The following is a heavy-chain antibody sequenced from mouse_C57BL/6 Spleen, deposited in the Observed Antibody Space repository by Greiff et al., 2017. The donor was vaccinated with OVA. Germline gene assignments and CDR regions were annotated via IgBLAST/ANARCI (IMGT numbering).Heavy chain of an antibody. CDR2: ISDGGSYT. D-gene: IGHD1-1*01. CDR3: ARDFITTVVGGYFDV. Sequence: EVKVVESGGGLVKPGGSLKLSCAASGFTFSSYAMSWVRQTPEKRLEWVATISDGGSYTYYPDNVKGRFTISRANAKNNLYLQRSHLKSEDTAMYYCARDFITTVVGGYFDVWGTGTTVTVSS. CDR1: GFTFSSYA. J-gene: IGHJ1*03. V-gene: IGHV5-4*01.